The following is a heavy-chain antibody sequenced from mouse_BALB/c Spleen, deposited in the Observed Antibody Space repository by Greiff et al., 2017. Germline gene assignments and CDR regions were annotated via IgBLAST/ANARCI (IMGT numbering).Heavy chain of an antibody. D-gene: IGHD2-1*01. J-gene: IGHJ2*01. CDR1: GYTFTSYW. V-gene: IGHV1S81*02. CDR2: INPSNGRT. CDR3: ARNYGNPFDD. Sequence: QVQLQQPGAELVKPGASVKLSCKASGYTFTSYWMHWVKQRPGQGLEWIGEINPSNGRTNYNEKFKSKATLTVDKSSSTAYMQLSSLTSEDSAVYYCARNYGNPFDDWGQGTTLTVSS.